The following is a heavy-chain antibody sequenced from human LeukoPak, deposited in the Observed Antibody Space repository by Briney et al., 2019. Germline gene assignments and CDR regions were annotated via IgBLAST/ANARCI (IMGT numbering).Heavy chain of an antibody. Sequence: GGSLRLSCAASGFTFSSYGMHWVRQAPGKGLEWVAVIWYDGSNKYYADSVKGRFTISRDNSKNTLYLQMNSLRAEDTAVYYCARDPPDRFGEFSWPDYWGQGTLVTVSS. V-gene: IGHV3-33*01. CDR3: ARDPPDRFGEFSWPDY. J-gene: IGHJ4*02. CDR1: GFTFSSYG. CDR2: IWYDGSNK. D-gene: IGHD3-10*01.